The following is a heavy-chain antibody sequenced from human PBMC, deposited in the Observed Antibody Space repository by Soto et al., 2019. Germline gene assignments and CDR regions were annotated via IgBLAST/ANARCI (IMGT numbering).Heavy chain of an antibody. CDR3: ARDAELRYFDWLLSGWFDP. D-gene: IGHD3-9*01. CDR2: ISSSSSYI. J-gene: IGHJ5*02. V-gene: IGHV3-21*01. Sequence: GGSLRLSCAASGFTFSSYSMNWVRQAPGKGLEWVSSISSSSSYIYYADSVKGRFTISRDNAKNSLYLQMNSLRAEDTAVYYCARDAELRYFDWLLSGWFDPWGQGTLVTVSS. CDR1: GFTFSSYS.